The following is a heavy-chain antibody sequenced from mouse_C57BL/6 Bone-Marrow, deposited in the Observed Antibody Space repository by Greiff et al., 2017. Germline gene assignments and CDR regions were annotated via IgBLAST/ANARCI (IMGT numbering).Heavy chain of an antibody. D-gene: IGHD1-1*01. CDR3: TSYYGSSPYWYFDV. Sequence: EVKLEESGAELVRPGASVKLSCTASGFNIKDYYMHWVKQRPEQGLEWIGRIDPEDGDTEYAPKFQGKATMTADTSSNTAYLQLSSLTSEDTAVYYYTSYYGSSPYWYFDVWGTGTTVTVSS. V-gene: IGHV14-1*01. CDR1: GFNIKDYY. J-gene: IGHJ1*03. CDR2: IDPEDGDT.